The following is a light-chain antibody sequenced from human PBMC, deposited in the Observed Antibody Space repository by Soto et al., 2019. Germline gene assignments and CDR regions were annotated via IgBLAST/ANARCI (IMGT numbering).Light chain of an antibody. CDR3: CSYAGTYTLI. CDR1: SSDVGGYDH. CDR2: DVN. J-gene: IGLJ2*01. Sequence: QSVLTQPRSVSGSPGQSVSISCTGTSSDVGGYDHVSWYQQHPGKAPKLMIYDVNKRPSGVPDRFSGSKSGNTASLTISGLQAEDEADYHCCSYAGTYTLIFGGGTKVTVL. V-gene: IGLV2-11*01.